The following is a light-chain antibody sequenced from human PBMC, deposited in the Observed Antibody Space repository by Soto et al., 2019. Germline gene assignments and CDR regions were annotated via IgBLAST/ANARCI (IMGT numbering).Light chain of an antibody. CDR1: QSVSRY. V-gene: IGKV3-11*01. J-gene: IGKJ4*01. Sequence: EVVLTQSPATLSLSPGEGATLSCRASQSVSRYLAWYQQRPGQAPRLLIYDASTRATGIPAKFSGSGSGTDFTLAISSLEPEDFAVYYCQQRSTWPLTFGGGTKVEIK. CDR3: QQRSTWPLT. CDR2: DAS.